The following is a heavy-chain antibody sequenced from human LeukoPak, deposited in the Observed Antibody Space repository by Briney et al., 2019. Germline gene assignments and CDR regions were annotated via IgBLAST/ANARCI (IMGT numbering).Heavy chain of an antibody. CDR2: INAGNGNT. CDR3: ARAGGITMIVVAQDWFDP. D-gene: IGHD3-22*01. V-gene: IGHV1-3*01. J-gene: IGHJ5*02. CDR1: GYTFTSYA. Sequence: GASVKVSCKASGYTFTSYAMHWVRQAPGQRLEWMGWINAGNGNTKYSQKFQGRVTITRDTSASTAYMELSSLRSEDTAVYYCARAGGITMIVVAQDWFDPWGQGTLVTVSS.